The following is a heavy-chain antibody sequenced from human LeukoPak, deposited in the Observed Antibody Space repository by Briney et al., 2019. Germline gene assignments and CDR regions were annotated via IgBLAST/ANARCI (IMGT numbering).Heavy chain of an antibody. CDR1: GFTFSSYA. Sequence: GGPLRLSCAASGFTFSSYAMSWVRQAPGKGLEWVSGISGGGGSTYYADSVKGRLTISRDNSKNTLYLQMNSLRAEDTAVYYCARRRYNSAGNYFDYWGQGTLVTVSS. V-gene: IGHV3-23*01. CDR2: ISGGGGST. CDR3: ARRRYNSAGNYFDY. J-gene: IGHJ4*02. D-gene: IGHD6-19*01.